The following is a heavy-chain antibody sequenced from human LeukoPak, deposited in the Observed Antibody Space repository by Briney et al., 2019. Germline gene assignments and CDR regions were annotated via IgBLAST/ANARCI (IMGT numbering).Heavy chain of an antibody. CDR1: GYTFTNYY. CDR2: INPSGGSI. Sequence: ASVKVSCKASGYTFTNYYMQWVRQAPGQGLEWMGFINPSGGSISYAQKFQGRVTMTWDTSTSTLYMESSSLKSEDTAVYFCAKDRPTVVTFAVWGKGPTVTASS. V-gene: IGHV1-46*01. CDR3: AKDRPTVVTFAV. J-gene: IGHJ6*04. D-gene: IGHD4-23*01.